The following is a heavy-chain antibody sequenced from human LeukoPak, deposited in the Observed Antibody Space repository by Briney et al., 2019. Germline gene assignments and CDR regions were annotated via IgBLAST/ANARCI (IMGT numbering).Heavy chain of an antibody. V-gene: IGHV1-69*04. J-gene: IGHJ4*02. CDR2: IIPILGIA. Sequence: SVKVSCKASGGTFSSYAISWVRQAPGQGLEWMGRIIPILGIANYAQKFQGRVTITADKSTSTAYMELSSLRSEDTAVYYCATMVRETVYYFDYWGQGTLVTVSS. CDR1: GGTFSSYA. CDR3: ATMVRETVYYFDY. D-gene: IGHD3-10*01.